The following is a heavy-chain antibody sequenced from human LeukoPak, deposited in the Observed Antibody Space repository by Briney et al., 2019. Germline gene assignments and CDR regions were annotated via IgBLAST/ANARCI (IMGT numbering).Heavy chain of an antibody. CDR1: GFTFSGSA. Sequence: TGGSLRLSCAASGFTFSGSAIHGVRQASGKGLEWVGRIRSKVNNYATEYAASVRGRFTISRDDSKNTAYLQMNSLKIEDTAVYYCARPYADLGGDFDHWGQGTLVTVSS. CDR2: IRSKVNNYAT. V-gene: IGHV3-73*01. CDR3: ARPYADLGGDFDH. D-gene: IGHD4-17*01. J-gene: IGHJ4*02.